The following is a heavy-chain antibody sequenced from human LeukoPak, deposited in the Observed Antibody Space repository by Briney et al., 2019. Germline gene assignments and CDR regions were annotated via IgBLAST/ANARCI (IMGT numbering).Heavy chain of an antibody. CDR2: IYYSGTT. V-gene: IGHV4-39*07. CDR3: AAYTSTWSCFDY. Sequence: SETLSLTCTVSGGSISSSTYYWGWIRQPPGRGLEWIGNIYYSGTTYYNPSLKSRVTISVDASENQFSLKLSSVTAADTAVYYCAAYTSTWSCFDYWGQGTLVTVSS. CDR1: GGSISSSTYY. D-gene: IGHD6-13*01. J-gene: IGHJ4*02.